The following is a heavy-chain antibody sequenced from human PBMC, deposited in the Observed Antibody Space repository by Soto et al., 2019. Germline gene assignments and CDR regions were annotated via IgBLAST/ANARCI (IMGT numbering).Heavy chain of an antibody. J-gene: IGHJ4*02. V-gene: IGHV4-31*03. D-gene: IGHD3-16*01. Sequence: LSLTCTVSGGSISSGGYYWSWIRQHPGKGLEWIGYIYYSGSTYYNPSFKSRVTISVDTSKNQFSLKLSSVTAADTAVYYCARALAPAPGDFDYWGQGTLVTVSS. CDR1: GGSISSGGYY. CDR2: IYYSGST. CDR3: ARALAPAPGDFDY.